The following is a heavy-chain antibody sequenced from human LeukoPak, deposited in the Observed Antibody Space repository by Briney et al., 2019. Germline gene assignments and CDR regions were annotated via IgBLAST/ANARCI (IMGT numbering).Heavy chain of an antibody. V-gene: IGHV1-69*13. J-gene: IGHJ4*02. CDR2: IIPIFGTA. CDR3: AREATEHNDFWSGYSTHFDY. D-gene: IGHD3-3*01. CDR1: GGTFSSYA. Sequence: GASVTVSCKASGGTFSSYAISWVRQAPGQGLEWMGGIIPIFGTANYAQKFQGRVTITADESTSTAYMELSSLRSEDTAVYYCAREATEHNDFWSGYSTHFDYWVQGTLVTVSS.